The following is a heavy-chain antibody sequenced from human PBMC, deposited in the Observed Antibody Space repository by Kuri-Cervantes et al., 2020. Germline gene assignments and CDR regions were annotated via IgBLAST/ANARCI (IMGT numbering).Heavy chain of an antibody. CDR2: IGTAGDT. CDR3: ARDLGATMRVMGY. V-gene: IGHV3-13*01. CDR1: GFTFSSYD. J-gene: IGHJ4*02. Sequence: GGSLRLSCAASGFTFSSYDMHWVRQATGKGLEWVSAIGTAGDTYYPGSVKGRFTISRDNSKNTLYLQMNSLRAEDTAVYYCARDLGATMRVMGYWGQGTLVTVSS. D-gene: IGHD1-26*01.